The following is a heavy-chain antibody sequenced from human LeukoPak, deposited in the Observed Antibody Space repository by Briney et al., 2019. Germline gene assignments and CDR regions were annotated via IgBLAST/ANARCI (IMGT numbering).Heavy chain of an antibody. CDR3: ARPTERHYYDSSGYFDAFDI. D-gene: IGHD3-22*01. Sequence: SETLSLTCTVYGGSFSGYYWSWIRQPPGKGLEWIGEINHSGSTNYNPSLKSRVTISVDTSKNQFSLKLSSVTAADTVVYYCARPTERHYYDSSGYFDAFDIWGQGTMVTVSS. CDR1: GGSFSGYY. V-gene: IGHV4-34*01. J-gene: IGHJ3*02. CDR2: INHSGST.